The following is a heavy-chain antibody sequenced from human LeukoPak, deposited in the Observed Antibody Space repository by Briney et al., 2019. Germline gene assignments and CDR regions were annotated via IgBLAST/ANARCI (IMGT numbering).Heavy chain of an antibody. CDR1: GFTFSSYA. J-gene: IGHJ6*03. D-gene: IGHD3-22*01. Sequence: GGSLRLSCAASGFTFSSYAMSWVRQAPGKGLEWVAAISGSGGSTYYADSVKGRFTISRDNSKNTLYLQMNSLRAEDTAVYYCAKSGHYYDSSGYPLAYMDVWGKGTTVTVSS. CDR3: AKSGHYYDSSGYPLAYMDV. CDR2: ISGSGGST. V-gene: IGHV3-23*01.